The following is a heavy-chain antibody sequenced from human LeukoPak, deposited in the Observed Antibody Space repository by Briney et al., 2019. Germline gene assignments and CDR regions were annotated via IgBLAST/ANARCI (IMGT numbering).Heavy chain of an antibody. Sequence: SETLSLTCAVYGGSFSGYYWSWIRQPPGKGLEWIGEINHSGSTNYNPSLKSRVTISVDTSKNQFSLKLSSVTAADTAVYYCARGLTRYRRYHDILTGTRFDYWGQGTLVTVSS. D-gene: IGHD3-9*01. CDR1: GGSFSGYY. J-gene: IGHJ4*02. V-gene: IGHV4-34*01. CDR2: INHSGST. CDR3: ARGLTRYRRYHDILTGTRFDY.